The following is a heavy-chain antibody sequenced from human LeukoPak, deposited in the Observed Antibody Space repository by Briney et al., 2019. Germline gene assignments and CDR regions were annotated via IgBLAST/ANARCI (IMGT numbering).Heavy chain of an antibody. J-gene: IGHJ5*02. CDR1: GGTFSSYA. Sequence: GASVKVSCRASGGTFSSYAISWVRQAPGQGLEWMGGIIPIFGTANYAQKFQGRVTITADESTSTAYMELSSLRSEDTAVYYCAILLTYYDFPWGQGTLVTVSS. D-gene: IGHD3-3*01. CDR2: IIPIFGTA. V-gene: IGHV1-69*13. CDR3: AILLTYYDFP.